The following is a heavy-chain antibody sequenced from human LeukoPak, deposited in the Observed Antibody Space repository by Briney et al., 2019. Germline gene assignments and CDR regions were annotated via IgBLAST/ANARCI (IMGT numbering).Heavy chain of an antibody. D-gene: IGHD6-13*01. J-gene: IGHJ6*02. CDR1: GYTFTSYD. Sequence: ASVKVSCKASGYTFTSYDINWVRQATGQGLEWMGWMNPNSGNTGYAQKFQGSVTMTRNTSISTAYMELSSLRSEDTAVYYCASCLSSSWYNPHYYYGMDVWGQGTTVTVSS. CDR3: ASCLSSSWYNPHYYYGMDV. V-gene: IGHV1-8*01. CDR2: MNPNSGNT.